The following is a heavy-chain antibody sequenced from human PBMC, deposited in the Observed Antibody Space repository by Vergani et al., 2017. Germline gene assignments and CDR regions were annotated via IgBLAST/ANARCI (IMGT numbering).Heavy chain of an antibody. CDR1: GGPVSSGSYY. CDR2: IYYSGST. V-gene: IGHV4-61*01. CDR3: ARVGGSGSSGYSLDY. D-gene: IGHD3-22*01. Sequence: QVQLQESGPGLVKPSETLSLTCTVSGGPVSSGSYYWSWIRQPPGKGLEWIGYIYYSGSTNYNPSLKSRVTISVDTSKNQFSLKLSSVTAADTAVYYCARVGGSGSSGYSLDYWGQGTLVTVSS. J-gene: IGHJ4*02.